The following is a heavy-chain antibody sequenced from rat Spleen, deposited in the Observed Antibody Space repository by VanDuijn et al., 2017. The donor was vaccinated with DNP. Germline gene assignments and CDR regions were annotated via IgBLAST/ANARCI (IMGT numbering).Heavy chain of an antibody. CDR2: IIYDGSSI. V-gene: IGHV5S10*01. CDR1: GFTFSDYA. D-gene: IGHD1-11*01. CDR3: TTRGNYGGYDY. J-gene: IGHJ2*01. Sequence: EVQLVESGGGLVQPGNSLKLSCAASGFTFSDYAMAWVRQSPKKGLEWVATIIYDGSSIYYRDSVKGRFTISRDNAKSTLYLQMDSLRSEDTATYYCTTRGNYGGYDYWGQGVMVTVSS.